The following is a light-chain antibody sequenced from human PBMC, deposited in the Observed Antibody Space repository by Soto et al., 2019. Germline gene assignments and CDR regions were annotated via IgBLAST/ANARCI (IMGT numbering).Light chain of an antibody. V-gene: IGKV1-5*03. CDR1: QSISSW. J-gene: IGKJ4*01. CDR3: QQYNSYPLT. Sequence: DIQMTPSPSTLSASVGDRVTITCRASQSISSWLAWYQQKPGKAPKLLIYKASSLESGVPSRLSGSGSGTEFTLTISSLQPDDFATYYCQQYNSYPLTLGAGTNVDIK. CDR2: KAS.